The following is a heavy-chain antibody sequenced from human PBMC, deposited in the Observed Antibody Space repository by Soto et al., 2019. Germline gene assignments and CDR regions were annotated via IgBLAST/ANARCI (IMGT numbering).Heavy chain of an antibody. CDR3: TRGEVVVAARVTYYYYGMDV. Sequence: GGSLRLSCAASGFTFSGSAMHWVRQASGKGLEWVGRIRSKANSYATAYAASVKGRFTISRDDSKNTAYLQMNSLKTEDTAVYYCTRGEVVVAARVTYYYYGMDVWGQGTTVTVSS. D-gene: IGHD2-15*01. J-gene: IGHJ6*02. V-gene: IGHV3-73*01. CDR1: GFTFSGSA. CDR2: IRSKANSYAT.